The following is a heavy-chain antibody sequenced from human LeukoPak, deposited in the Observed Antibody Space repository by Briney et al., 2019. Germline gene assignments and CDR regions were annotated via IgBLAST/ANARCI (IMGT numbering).Heavy chain of an antibody. CDR2: IYYSGST. CDR3: ARDLRTFDP. CDR1: GGSISSYY. J-gene: IGHJ5*02. V-gene: IGHV4-59*01. Sequence: PSETLSLTCTVSGGSISSYYWSWIRQPPGKGLEWIGYIYYSGSTNYNPSLKSRVTISVDTSKNQFSLKLSSVTAADTAVYYYARDLRTFDPWGQGTLVTVSS.